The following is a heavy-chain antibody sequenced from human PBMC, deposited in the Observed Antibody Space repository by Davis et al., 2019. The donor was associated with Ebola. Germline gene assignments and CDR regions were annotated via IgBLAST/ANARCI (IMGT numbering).Heavy chain of an antibody. J-gene: IGHJ6*02. D-gene: IGHD3-9*01. Sequence: PGGSLRLSCAASGFTFSSYSMNWVRQAPGKGPEWVSSISSSSSYIYYADSVKGRFTISRDNAKNSLYLQMNSLRAEDTAVYYCARAIFYYYYGMDVWGQGTTVTVSS. V-gene: IGHV3-21*01. CDR2: ISSSSSYI. CDR1: GFTFSSYS. CDR3: ARAIFYYYYGMDV.